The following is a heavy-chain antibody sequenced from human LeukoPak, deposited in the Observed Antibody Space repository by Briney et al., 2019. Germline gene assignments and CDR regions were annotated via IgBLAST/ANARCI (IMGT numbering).Heavy chain of an antibody. V-gene: IGHV1-2*02. CDR3: ATSQGGGWYYFDY. Sequence: ASVKVSCKTSGYTFSGYYMHWVQQAPGQGLEWMGWINPNSGGTNYAQKFQGRVTMTRDTSISTAYMELSRLRSDDTAVYYCATSQGGGWYYFDYWGQGTLVTVSS. CDR2: INPNSGGT. D-gene: IGHD6-19*01. J-gene: IGHJ4*02. CDR1: GYTFSGYY.